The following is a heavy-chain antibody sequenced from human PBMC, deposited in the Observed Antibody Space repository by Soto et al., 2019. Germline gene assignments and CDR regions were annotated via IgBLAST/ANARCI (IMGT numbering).Heavy chain of an antibody. D-gene: IGHD6-6*01. V-gene: IGHV3-21*01. J-gene: IGHJ6*02. CDR1: GFTFSSYS. CDR2: ISSSSSYI. Sequence: KPGGSLRLSCVASGFTFSSYSMNWVRQAPGKGLEWVSSISSSSSYIYYADSVKGRFTISRDNAKNSLYLQMNSLRAEDTAVYYCARMCGVDSSSSGFYYGMDVWGQGTTVTVSS. CDR3: ARMCGVDSSSSGFYYGMDV.